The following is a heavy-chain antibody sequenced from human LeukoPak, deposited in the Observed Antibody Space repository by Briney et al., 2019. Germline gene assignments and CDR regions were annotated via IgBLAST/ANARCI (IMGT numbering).Heavy chain of an antibody. CDR1: GFTFSTYA. V-gene: IGHV3-23*01. CDR2: FTGRGAST. J-gene: IGHJ6*02. Sequence: GGSLRLSCAASGFTFSTYAMSWFRQAPGKGLEWAPLFTGRGASTYYADSVKGRFTISRDNSRNTLYLQMNSLRAEDTAVYYCAKDLSYYYYGSGSSTYGMDVWGQGTTVTVSS. D-gene: IGHD3-10*01. CDR3: AKDLSYYYYGSGSSTYGMDV.